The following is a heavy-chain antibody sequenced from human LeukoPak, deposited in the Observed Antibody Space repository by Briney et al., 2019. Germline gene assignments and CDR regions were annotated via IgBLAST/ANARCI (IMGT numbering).Heavy chain of an antibody. CDR2: INPNSGGT. CDR3: AIFESAATVFDY. CDR1: GYTFTSYG. Sequence: ASVKVSCKASGYTFTSYGISWVRQAPGQGLEWMGWINPNSGGTNYAQKFQGRVTMTRDTSISTAYMELSRLRSDDTAVYYCAIFESAATVFDYWGQGTLVTVSS. D-gene: IGHD2-15*01. V-gene: IGHV1-2*02. J-gene: IGHJ4*02.